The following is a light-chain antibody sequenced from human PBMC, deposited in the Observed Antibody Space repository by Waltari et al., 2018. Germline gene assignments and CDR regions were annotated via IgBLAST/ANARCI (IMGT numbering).Light chain of an antibody. J-gene: IGLJ3*02. Sequence: QSVLTQPPSASATPGQRVTISCSGSSSNVEINYVYWYQQLPGTAPKPLIYRNNRWPSGVPDRFSGSKSGTSASLAISGLRSEDEADYYCATWDVSRSGWVFGGGTKLTVL. CDR2: RNN. V-gene: IGLV1-47*01. CDR1: SSNVEINY. CDR3: ATWDVSRSGWV.